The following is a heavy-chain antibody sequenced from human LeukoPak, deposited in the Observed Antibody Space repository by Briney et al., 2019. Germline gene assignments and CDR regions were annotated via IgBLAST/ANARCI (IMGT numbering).Heavy chain of an antibody. CDR1: GFTFSSYW. D-gene: IGHD2-2*01. V-gene: IGHV3-74*01. Sequence: PGGSLRLSCAASGFTFSSYWMHWVRQAPGKGLVWVSRINTDGSSTSYADSVKGRFTISRDNARNTLFLQMNSLRAEDTAVYYCARAGVPAATKNWFDPWGQGTLVTVSS. CDR3: ARAGVPAATKNWFDP. J-gene: IGHJ5*02. CDR2: INTDGSST.